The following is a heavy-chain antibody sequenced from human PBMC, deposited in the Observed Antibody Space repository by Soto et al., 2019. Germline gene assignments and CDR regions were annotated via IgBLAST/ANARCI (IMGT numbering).Heavy chain of an antibody. Sequence: KTSETLSLTCAVYGGSFSGYYWSWIRQPPGKGLEWIGEINHSGSTNYNPSLKSRVTISVDTSKNQFSLKLSSVTAADTAVYYCASVVDTAMVTTDYWGQGTLVTVS. CDR2: INHSGST. CDR1: GGSFSGYY. D-gene: IGHD5-18*01. V-gene: IGHV4-34*01. CDR3: ASVVDTAMVTTDY. J-gene: IGHJ4*02.